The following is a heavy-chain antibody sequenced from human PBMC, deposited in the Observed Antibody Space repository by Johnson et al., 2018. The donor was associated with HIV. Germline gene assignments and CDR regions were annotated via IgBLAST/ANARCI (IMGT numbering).Heavy chain of an antibody. CDR3: ARGGVYSSPHDAFDV. J-gene: IGHJ3*01. CDR1: GFTFRNYW. Sequence: VQLVECGGGLVQPGGSLRLSCAASGFTFRNYWMSWVRQAPGKGLEWLANIKEDANDEYYVDSLKGRFTISRDNAKESLFLQMDNLRTDDTAVYYCARGGVYSSPHDAFDVWGQGTMVTVSS. D-gene: IGHD6-13*01. CDR2: IKEDANDE. V-gene: IGHV3-7*05.